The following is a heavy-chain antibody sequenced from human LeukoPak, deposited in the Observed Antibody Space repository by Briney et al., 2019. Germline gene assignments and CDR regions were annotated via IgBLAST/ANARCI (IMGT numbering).Heavy chain of an antibody. CDR3: ARSQITMVRGVIITFYY. Sequence: SQTLSHTCTVSGGSISSGGYYWSWIRQHPGKGLEWIGYIYYSGSTYYNPSLKSRVTISVDTSKNQFSLKLSSVTAADTAVYYCARSQITMVRGVIITFYYWGQGTLVTVSS. CDR2: IYYSGST. D-gene: IGHD3-10*01. V-gene: IGHV4-31*03. J-gene: IGHJ4*02. CDR1: GGSISSGGYY.